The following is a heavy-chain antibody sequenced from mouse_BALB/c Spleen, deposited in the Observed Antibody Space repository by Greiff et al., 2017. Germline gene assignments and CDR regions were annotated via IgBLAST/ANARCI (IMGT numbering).Heavy chain of an antibody. CDR3: ARRHRYDVRGYFDY. V-gene: IGHV1S29*02. Sequence: EVKLVESGPELVKPGASVKISCKASGYTFTDYNMHWVKQSHGKSLEWIGYIYPYNGGTGYNQKFKSKATLTVDNSSSTAYMELRSLTSEDSAVYYCARRHRYDVRGYFDYWGQGTTLTVSS. CDR1: GYTFTDYN. D-gene: IGHD2-14*01. CDR2: IYPYNGGT. J-gene: IGHJ2*01.